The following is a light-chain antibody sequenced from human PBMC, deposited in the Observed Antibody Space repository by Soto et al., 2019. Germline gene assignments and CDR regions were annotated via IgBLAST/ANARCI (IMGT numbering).Light chain of an antibody. CDR3: QQYKSFPLT. J-gene: IGKJ4*01. Sequence: DIPMTQSPSTLSASVGDRVTITCRASQSINTWMAWYQQKPGRAPKVLMYNTSNLKSGVPSRFSGSGSGTEFTLTINSLQPEDFATYYCQQYKSFPLTFGGGTKVEIK. V-gene: IGKV1-5*03. CDR1: QSINTW. CDR2: NTS.